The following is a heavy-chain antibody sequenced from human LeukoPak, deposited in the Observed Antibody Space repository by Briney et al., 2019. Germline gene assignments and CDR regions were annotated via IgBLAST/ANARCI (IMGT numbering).Heavy chain of an antibody. J-gene: IGHJ3*02. Sequence: ASVKVSCKASGYTFTGYSMHWVRQAPGQGLEWMGWINPNSGGTNYAQKFQGRVTMTTDTSASTAYMELRSLRSDDTAVYYCATVPAEYCSSTSCYYAFDIWGQGTMVTVSS. D-gene: IGHD2-2*01. CDR3: ATVPAEYCSSTSCYYAFDI. CDR2: INPNSGGT. V-gene: IGHV1-2*02. CDR1: GYTFTGYS.